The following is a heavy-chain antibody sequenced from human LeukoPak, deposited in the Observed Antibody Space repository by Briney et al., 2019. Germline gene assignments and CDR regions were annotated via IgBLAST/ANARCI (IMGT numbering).Heavy chain of an antibody. V-gene: IGHV4-61*02. CDR1: GGSISSGDYY. Sequence: SETLSLTCTVSGGSISSGDYYWSWIRQPAGKGLEWIGRIYTSGSTNYNPSLKSRVTISVDTSKNQFSLKLSSVTAADTAVYYCARGAVPAAGFDHWGQGTLVTVSS. CDR2: IYTSGST. J-gene: IGHJ5*02. CDR3: ARGAVPAAGFDH. D-gene: IGHD2-2*01.